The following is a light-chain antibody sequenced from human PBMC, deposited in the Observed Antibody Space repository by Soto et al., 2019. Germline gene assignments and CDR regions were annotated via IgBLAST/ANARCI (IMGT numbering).Light chain of an antibody. J-gene: IGKJ3*01. V-gene: IGKV3-15*01. CDR3: QQYHNWPVT. CDR1: QSVSTN. CDR2: GTS. Sequence: EIVMTQSPATLSVSTGAGATLSCRASQSVSTNLAWYQQKPGQAPRLLIYGTSTRATGIPARFSGSGYGTEFSLTISSLQSEDFVVYYCQQYHNWPVTFGPGTKVDIK.